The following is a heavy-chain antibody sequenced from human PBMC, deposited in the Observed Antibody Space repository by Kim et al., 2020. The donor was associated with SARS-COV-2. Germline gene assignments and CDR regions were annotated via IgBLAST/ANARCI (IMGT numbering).Heavy chain of an antibody. Sequence: ASVKVSCKASGYTFTGYYMHWVRQAPGQGLEWMGWINPNSGGTNYAQKFQGWVTMTRDTSISTAYMELSRLRSDDTAVYYCAREGGGGDIVATIRAAEKKKNWFDPWGQGTLVTVSS. CDR1: GYTFTGYY. D-gene: IGHD5-12*01. CDR3: AREGGGGDIVATIRAAEKKKNWFDP. CDR2: INPNSGGT. J-gene: IGHJ5*02. V-gene: IGHV1-2*04.